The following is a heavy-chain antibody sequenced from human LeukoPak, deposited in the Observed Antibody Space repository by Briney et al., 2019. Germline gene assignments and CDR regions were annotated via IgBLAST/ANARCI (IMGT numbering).Heavy chain of an antibody. J-gene: IGHJ2*01. D-gene: IGHD2-15*01. CDR2: IFVGSGNT. CDR1: GFTFTSSA. Sequence: SVNVSCKASGFTFTSSAVQWVRQARGQRLEWIGWIFVGSGNTNYAQKFQERVTITRDMSTSTAYMELSSLRSEDTAVYYCAAACSGGSCYSAGWYFDLWGRGTLVTVSS. CDR3: AAACSGGSCYSAGWYFDL. V-gene: IGHV1-58*01.